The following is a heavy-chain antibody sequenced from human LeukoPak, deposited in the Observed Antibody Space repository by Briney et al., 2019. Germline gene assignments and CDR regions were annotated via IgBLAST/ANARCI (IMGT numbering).Heavy chain of an antibody. J-gene: IGHJ3*02. CDR1: GGSISSGGYY. Sequence: TSETLSLTCTVSGGSISSGGYYWSWIRQHPGKGLEYIGYISYSGSTYYNPSLKSRVTISVDTSKNQFSLKLSSVTAADTAVYYCARRNDQTDAFDIWGQGTMVTVSS. CDR2: ISYSGST. CDR3: ARRNDQTDAFDI. V-gene: IGHV4-31*03. D-gene: IGHD1-1*01.